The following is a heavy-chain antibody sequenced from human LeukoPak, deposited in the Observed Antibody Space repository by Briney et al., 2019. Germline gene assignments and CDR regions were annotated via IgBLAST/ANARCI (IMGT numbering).Heavy chain of an antibody. J-gene: IGHJ5*02. CDR3: TRLQIAVAGPNWFDP. CDR1: GFTFSSYA. V-gene: IGHV3-30-3*01. Sequence: TGGSLRLSCAASGFTFSSYAMHWVRQAPGKGLEWVAVISYDGSNKYYADSVKGRFTISRDNSKNTLYLQMNSLRAEDTAVYYCTRLQIAVAGPNWFDPWGQGTLVTVSS. D-gene: IGHD6-19*01. CDR2: ISYDGSNK.